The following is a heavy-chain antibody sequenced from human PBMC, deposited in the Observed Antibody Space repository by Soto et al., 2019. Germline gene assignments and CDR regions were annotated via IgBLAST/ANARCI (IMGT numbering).Heavy chain of an antibody. CDR1: GGSISSGDYY. Sequence: SETLSLTCTVSGGSISSGDYYWSWIRQPPGKGLEWIGYIYYSGSTYHNPSLKSRVTISVDTSKNQFSLKLSSVTAADTAVYYCARDGPYLNWFDPWGQGTLVTVSS. CDR3: ARDGPYLNWFDP. CDR2: IYYSGST. J-gene: IGHJ5*02. V-gene: IGHV4-30-4*02.